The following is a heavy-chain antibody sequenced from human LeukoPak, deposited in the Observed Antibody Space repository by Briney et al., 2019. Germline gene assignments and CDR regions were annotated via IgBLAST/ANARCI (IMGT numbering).Heavy chain of an antibody. CDR2: ITGRGGST. Sequence: GGSLRLSCAASGLTFSSYAMSWVRQAPGKGLEWVSTITGRGGSTFYADSVKGRFTISRDNSKNTLYLQMNSLRAEDTAIYYCAKAGGPYFDSSGYFNYLDYWGQGTLVTVSS. J-gene: IGHJ4*02. D-gene: IGHD3-22*01. V-gene: IGHV3-23*01. CDR3: AKAGGPYFDSSGYFNYLDY. CDR1: GLTFSSYA.